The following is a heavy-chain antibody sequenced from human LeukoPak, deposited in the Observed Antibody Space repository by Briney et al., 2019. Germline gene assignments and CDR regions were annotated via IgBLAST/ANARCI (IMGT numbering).Heavy chain of an antibody. CDR2: IRHDGSIK. D-gene: IGHD1-14*01. J-gene: IGHJ6*03. V-gene: IGHV3-30*02. Sequence: QPGGSRRLSFAASGLTSIPYGINCFRQAPGKGLEWVSFIRHDGSIKYYADSVKGRFTISRGSSKNSLYLQMNSLRLEDTALYYCAKEGSGGAMDVWGKGTTVTISS. CDR3: AKEGSGGAMDV. CDR1: GLTSIPYG.